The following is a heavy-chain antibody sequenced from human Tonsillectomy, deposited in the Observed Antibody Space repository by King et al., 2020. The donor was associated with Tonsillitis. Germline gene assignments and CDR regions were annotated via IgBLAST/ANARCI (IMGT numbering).Heavy chain of an antibody. Sequence: QLQESGPGLVKPSETLSLTCTVSGGSISSSSYYWGWIRQPPGKGLEWIGSIYYSGSTYYNPSLKSRVTISVDTSKNQFSLKLSSVTAADTAVYYCARPPLRIAAAGVDYWGQGTLVTVSS. CDR1: GGSISSSSYY. CDR2: IYYSGST. J-gene: IGHJ4*02. CDR3: ARPPLRIAAAGVDY. D-gene: IGHD6-13*01. V-gene: IGHV4-39*01.